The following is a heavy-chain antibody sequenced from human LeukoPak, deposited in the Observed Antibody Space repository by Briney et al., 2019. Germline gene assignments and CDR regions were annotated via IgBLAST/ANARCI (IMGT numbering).Heavy chain of an antibody. CDR3: AMILGGYAPGDY. Sequence: GGSLRLSCAASGFTFSSYSMNWVCQAPGKGLEWVSSISSSSSYIYYADSVKGRFTISRDNAKNSLYLQMNSLRAEDTAVYYCAMILGGYAPGDYWGQGTLVTVSS. CDR2: ISSSSSYI. V-gene: IGHV3-21*01. CDR1: GFTFSSYS. D-gene: IGHD5-12*01. J-gene: IGHJ4*02.